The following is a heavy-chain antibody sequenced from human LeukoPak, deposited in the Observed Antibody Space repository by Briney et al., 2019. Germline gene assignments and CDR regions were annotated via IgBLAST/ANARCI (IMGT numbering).Heavy chain of an antibody. CDR2: INPNSGGT. V-gene: IGHV1-2*02. J-gene: IGHJ4*02. D-gene: IGHD3-10*01. CDR1: GYTFTGYY. Sequence: ASVNVSCKASGYTFTGYYMHWVRQAPGQGLEWMGWINPNSGGTNYAQKFQGRVTMTRDTSTSTAYMELSRLRSDDTAVYYCARSYYYGSGNVDYWGQGTLVTVSS. CDR3: ARSYYYGSGNVDY.